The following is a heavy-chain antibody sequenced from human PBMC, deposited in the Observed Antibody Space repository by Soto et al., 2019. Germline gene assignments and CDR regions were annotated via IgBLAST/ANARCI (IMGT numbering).Heavy chain of an antibody. J-gene: IGHJ4*02. D-gene: IGHD4-17*01. CDR1: GFTFSSYG. Sequence: GGSLRLSCAASGFTFSSYGMHWVRQAPGKGLEWVAVISYDESNKYYADSVKDRFTISRDNSKNTLYMQMNSLRFEDTAVYYCAKVRARPSTTVVTSGLDYWGQGT. V-gene: IGHV3-30*18. CDR3: AKVRARPSTTVVTSGLDY. CDR2: ISYDESNK.